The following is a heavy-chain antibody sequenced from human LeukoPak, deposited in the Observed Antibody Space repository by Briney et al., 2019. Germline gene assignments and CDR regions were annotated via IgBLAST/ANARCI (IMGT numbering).Heavy chain of an antibody. CDR3: ARARLGYCSGGSCYNWYFDL. CDR2: IYFSGST. V-gene: IGHV4-59*01. D-gene: IGHD2-15*01. J-gene: IGHJ2*01. Sequence: SETLSLTCTVSGGSISSYYWSWIRQPPGKGLEWIGYIYFSGSTNYNPSLKSRVTISVDTSRNQFSLQLSSVTAADTAVYYCARARLGYCSGGSCYNWYFDLWGRGTLVTVSS. CDR1: GGSISSYY.